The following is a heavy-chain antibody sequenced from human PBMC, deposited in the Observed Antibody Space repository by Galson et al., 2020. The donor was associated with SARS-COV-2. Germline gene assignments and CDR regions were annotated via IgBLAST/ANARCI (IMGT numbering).Heavy chain of an antibody. CDR3: ARQSSWYHDYYYYYGMDV. D-gene: IGHD6-13*01. Sequence: GESLKISCKGSGYSFTSYWIGWVRQMPGKGLEWMGIIYPGDSDTRYSPSFQAPVTISADKSISTAYLQWSSLKASDTAMYYCARQSSWYHDYYYYYGMDVWGQGTTVTVSS. CDR2: IYPGDSDT. V-gene: IGHV5-51*01. CDR1: GYSFTSYW. J-gene: IGHJ6*02.